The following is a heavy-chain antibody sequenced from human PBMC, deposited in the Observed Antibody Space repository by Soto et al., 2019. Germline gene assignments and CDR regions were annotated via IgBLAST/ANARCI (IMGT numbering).Heavy chain of an antibody. V-gene: IGHV4-4*02. J-gene: IGHJ4*02. CDR2: THHSGST. D-gene: IGHD2-8*02. CDR1: SGSISSNW. Sequence: QVQLQESGPGLVKPSGTLSLTGAVSSGSISSNWWSWVRQPPGKGLEWIGETHHSGSTNYSPSLKSRVTISVDKSKNQFSLRLSSVTAADTAIYYCASSPSGTGGGVDWGQGTLVTVSS. CDR3: ASSPSGTGGGVD.